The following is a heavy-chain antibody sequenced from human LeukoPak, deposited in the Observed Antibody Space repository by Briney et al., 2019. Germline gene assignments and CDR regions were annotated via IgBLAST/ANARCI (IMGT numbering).Heavy chain of an antibody. CDR3: ASRQYQLLSRYYYYMDV. Sequence: SETLSLTCAVYGGSFSGYYWSWIRQPPGKGLEWIGEINHSGSTNYNPSPKSRVTISVDTSKNQFSLKLSSVTAADTAVYYCASRQYQLLSRYYYYMDVWGKGTTVTVSS. J-gene: IGHJ6*03. CDR1: GGSFSGYY. CDR2: INHSGST. V-gene: IGHV4-34*01. D-gene: IGHD2-2*01.